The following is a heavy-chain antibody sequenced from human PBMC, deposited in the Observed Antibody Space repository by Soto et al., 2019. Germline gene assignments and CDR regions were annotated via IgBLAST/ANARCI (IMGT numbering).Heavy chain of an antibody. CDR2: ISSSGTYI. D-gene: IGHD3-10*01. CDR3: GREGNYHEF. CDR1: LFPFGIYT. J-gene: IGHJ4*02. Sequence: PGGSLRLSCETSLFPFGIYTMNWVRQAPGKGLEWVSSISSSGTYIDYADSVEGRFAISRDDAKNSVFLEMTSLRVDDTAVYYCGREGNYHEFWGQGTLVTVSS. V-gene: IGHV3-21*01.